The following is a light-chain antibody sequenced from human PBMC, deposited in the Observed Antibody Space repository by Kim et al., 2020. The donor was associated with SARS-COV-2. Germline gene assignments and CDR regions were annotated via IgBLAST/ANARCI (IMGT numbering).Light chain of an antibody. V-gene: IGLV1-40*01. CDR1: SSNIGARYD. CDR2: GYN. CDR3: QSYDNSLSVWV. J-gene: IGLJ3*02. Sequence: QRVTIAGTGTSSNIGARYDVHWYQHLPGTAPKLLIYGYNNRPSGVPARFSGSKSGTSASLAITGLQAEDEADYYCQSYDNSLSVWVFGGGTKLTVL.